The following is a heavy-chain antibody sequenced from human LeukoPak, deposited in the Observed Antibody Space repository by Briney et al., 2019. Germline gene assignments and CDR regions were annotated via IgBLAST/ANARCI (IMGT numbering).Heavy chain of an antibody. CDR3: ARDRGYSRQYYNCFDP. CDR1: GYTFTSYY. Sequence: ASVKVSCKASGYTFTSYYMHWVRQAPGQGLEWMGIITPSGDSTTYAQKFQGRVTTTSDTSTSTVYMELSSLTSEDTAVYYCARDRGYSRQYYNCFDPWGQGTLVTVSS. V-gene: IGHV1-46*01. J-gene: IGHJ5*02. D-gene: IGHD6-13*01. CDR2: ITPSGDST.